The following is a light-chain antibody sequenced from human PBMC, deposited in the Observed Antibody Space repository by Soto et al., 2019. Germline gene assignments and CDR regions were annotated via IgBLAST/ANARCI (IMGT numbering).Light chain of an antibody. V-gene: IGKV1-9*01. Sequence: IQCTQSPSFLSASVVDRVTVTVLPSQAVPNNMAWYQQKPGKPPKLLIYEESTLHSGVPSRFSGRKSGTQFTLTIDSLQPEDFAPYYCQQVKTYPRPFAGGTKVDIK. CDR2: EES. CDR1: QAVPNN. CDR3: QQVKTYPRP. J-gene: IGKJ4*01.